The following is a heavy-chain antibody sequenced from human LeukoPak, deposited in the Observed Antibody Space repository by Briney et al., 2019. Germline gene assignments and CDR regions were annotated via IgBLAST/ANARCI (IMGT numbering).Heavy chain of an antibody. CDR3: TRRLSFSGSDY. D-gene: IGHD6-25*01. V-gene: IGHV3-49*04. Sequence: GRSLRLSCTASGFTFGDYEVSWVRQAPGKGLEWVGFIRTKTYGGTPEYAASVKGRFTISRTDSESIACLQMNSLPTEDTAVYYCTRRLSFSGSDYWGQGTLVSVSS. J-gene: IGHJ4*02. CDR1: GFTFGDYE. CDR2: IRTKTYGGTP.